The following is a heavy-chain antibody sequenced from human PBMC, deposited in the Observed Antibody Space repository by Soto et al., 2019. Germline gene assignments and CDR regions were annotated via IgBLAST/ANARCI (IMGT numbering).Heavy chain of an antibody. D-gene: IGHD3-3*01. Sequence: ASVKVSCKASGYTFTSYGISWVRQAPGQGLEWMGWISAYNGNTNYAQKLKGRVTMTTDTSTSTAYMKMRSLRSDDTSVYYCARDRGKDYDFWSGYPYGMDVWGQGTTVTVSS. J-gene: IGHJ6*02. CDR1: GYTFTSYG. V-gene: IGHV1-18*01. CDR2: ISAYNGNT. CDR3: ARDRGKDYDFWSGYPYGMDV.